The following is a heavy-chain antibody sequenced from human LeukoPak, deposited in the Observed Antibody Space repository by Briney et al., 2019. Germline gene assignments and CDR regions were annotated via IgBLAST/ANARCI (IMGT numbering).Heavy chain of an antibody. CDR1: GYSFTSYW. J-gene: IGHJ4*02. D-gene: IGHD3-10*01. CDR3: ARGITMVRGVLTYYFDY. V-gene: IGHV5-10-1*01. Sequence: PGESLQISCKGSGYSFTSYWISWVRQVPGKGLEWMGRIDPSDSYTNYSPSFQGHVTISADKSISTAYLQWSSLKASDTAMYYCARGITMVRGVLTYYFDYWGQGTLVTVSS. CDR2: IDPSDSYT.